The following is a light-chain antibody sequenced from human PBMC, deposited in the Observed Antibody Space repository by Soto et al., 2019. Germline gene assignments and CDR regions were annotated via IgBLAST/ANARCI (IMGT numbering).Light chain of an antibody. V-gene: IGKV3-20*01. CDR2: GAS. CDR3: QQYGISPKT. J-gene: IGKJ1*01. CDR1: QSVTNTY. Sequence: EIVLTQSPGTLSLSPVERATLSCRASQSVTNTYLAWYQQKPGQAPRLLIYGASSRATGIPDSFSGSGSGTDFTLTISILEPEDFAVYYGQQYGISPKTFGQGTKGEIK.